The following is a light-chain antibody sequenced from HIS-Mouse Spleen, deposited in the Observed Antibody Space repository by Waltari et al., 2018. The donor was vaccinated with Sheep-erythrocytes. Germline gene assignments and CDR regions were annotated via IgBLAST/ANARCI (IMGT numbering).Light chain of an antibody. CDR2: EVS. CDR3: SSYTSSSTWV. Sequence: QSVLTQPASVSGSPGQSNTISCTGTSSDAGGYNYVSWYQPHPGKAPKLMIYEVSNRPSGVSNRFSGSKSGNTASLTISGLQAEDEADYYCSSYTSSSTWVFGGGTKLTVL. J-gene: IGLJ3*02. V-gene: IGLV2-14*01. CDR1: SSDAGGYNY.